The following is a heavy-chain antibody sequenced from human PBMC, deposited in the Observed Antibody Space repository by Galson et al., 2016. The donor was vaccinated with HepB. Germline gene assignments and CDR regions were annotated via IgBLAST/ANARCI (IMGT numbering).Heavy chain of an antibody. J-gene: IGHJ6*02. D-gene: IGHD1-14*01. Sequence: SETLSLTCTVSGGSVSSGSYYWNWIRQPPGMGLEWNGSFYYRGNTFYNPYLLSRVTISVDTDKNQFSLNLNSGTAAAAAVYFCARDRRPHGRGRDGSEYSCYYCFEVGGRGPPVSVS. CDR2: FYYRGNT. V-gene: IGHV4-39*07. CDR3: ARDRRPHGRGRDGSEYSCYYCFEV. CDR1: GGSVSSGSYY.